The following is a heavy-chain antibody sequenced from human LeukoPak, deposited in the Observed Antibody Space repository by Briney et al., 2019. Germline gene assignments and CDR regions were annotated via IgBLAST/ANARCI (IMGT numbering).Heavy chain of an antibody. CDR1: GFPFSSYW. J-gene: IGHJ5*02. CDR3: VRGRGSYGWFDP. Sequence: GGSLRLSCVASGFPFSSYWMTWVRQAPGKGLEWVANIKQDGSKKSYADSVKGRFTISRDDAKNTVDLQMNSLRGEDTAVYYCVRGRGSYGWFDPWGQGTLVTVSS. D-gene: IGHD3-10*01. V-gene: IGHV3-7*01. CDR2: IKQDGSKK.